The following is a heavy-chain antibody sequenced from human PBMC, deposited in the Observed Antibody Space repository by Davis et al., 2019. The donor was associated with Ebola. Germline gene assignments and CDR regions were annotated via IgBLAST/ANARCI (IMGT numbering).Heavy chain of an antibody. CDR2: LGTSADT. CDR1: GFIFSSYV. J-gene: IGHJ6*02. Sequence: GESLKISCAASGFIFSSYVMSWVRQAPGKGLEWVSTLGTSADTYYADSVKGRFTISRDNAKNSLFLQINSLGAEDTAVYYCARERVTCGGGSCYYSGLDVWGQGTTVTVSS. CDR3: ARERVTCGGGSCYYSGLDV. D-gene: IGHD2-15*01. V-gene: IGHV3-21*04.